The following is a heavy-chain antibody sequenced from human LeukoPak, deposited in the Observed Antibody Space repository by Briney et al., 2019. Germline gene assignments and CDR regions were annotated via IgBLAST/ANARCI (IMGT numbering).Heavy chain of an antibody. Sequence: GGSLRLSCVASGFTFGKYWMSWARQAPGKGLEWVANIKLDGSEKNYVDSVKGRFTISRDNTKNSLYLQMNSLRAEDTAVFYCARDQYDTWSRRGNFDSWGQGTLVIVSS. CDR3: ARDQYDTWSRRGNFDS. CDR2: IKLDGSEK. D-gene: IGHD3-3*01. CDR1: GFTFGKYW. J-gene: IGHJ4*02. V-gene: IGHV3-7*03.